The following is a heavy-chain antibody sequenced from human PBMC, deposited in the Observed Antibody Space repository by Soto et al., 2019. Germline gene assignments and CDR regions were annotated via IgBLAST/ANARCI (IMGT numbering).Heavy chain of an antibody. CDR2: IYYSGST. Sequence: SETLSLTCTVSGGSISSGDYYWSWIRQPPGKGLEWIGYIYYSGSTNYNPSLKSRVTISVDTSKNQFSLKLSSVTAADTAVYYSARVRGRLLRCDPWGQGTLVTVS. J-gene: IGHJ5*02. CDR3: ARVRGRLLRCDP. CDR1: GGSISSGDYY. V-gene: IGHV4-30-4*01. D-gene: IGHD2-15*01.